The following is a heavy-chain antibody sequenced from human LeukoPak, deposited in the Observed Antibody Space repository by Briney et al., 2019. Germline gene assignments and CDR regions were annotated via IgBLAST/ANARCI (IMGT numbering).Heavy chain of an antibody. Sequence: ASVKVSCKASGYTFTSYGISWVRQAPGQGLEWMGWISAYNGNTNYAQKLQGRVTMTTDTSTSTAYMELRSLRSDDPAVYYCAIARSLGSYYYYYMDVWGKGTTVTVSS. D-gene: IGHD7-27*01. CDR2: ISAYNGNT. J-gene: IGHJ6*03. V-gene: IGHV1-18*01. CDR1: GYTFTSYG. CDR3: AIARSLGSYYYYYMDV.